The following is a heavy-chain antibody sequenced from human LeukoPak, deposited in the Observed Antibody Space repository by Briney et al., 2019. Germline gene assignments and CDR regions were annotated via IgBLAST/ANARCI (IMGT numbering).Heavy chain of an antibody. D-gene: IGHD3-22*01. CDR2: IYRDDTT. CDR1: GFTVSSNY. Sequence: GSLRLSCAASGFTVSSNYMSWVRQAPGKGLEWVSVIYRDDTTYYADSVKGRFTISRDNSKNTLYLQMSSVRAEDTAVYYCATAAYDSGSYIVNHDYWGQGTLVTVSS. J-gene: IGHJ4*02. CDR3: ATAAYDSGSYIVNHDY. V-gene: IGHV3-53*01.